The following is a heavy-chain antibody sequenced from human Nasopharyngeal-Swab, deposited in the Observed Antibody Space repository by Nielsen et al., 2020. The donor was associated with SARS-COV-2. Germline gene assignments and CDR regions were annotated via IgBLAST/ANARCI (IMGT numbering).Heavy chain of an antibody. CDR3: ARAVGQQWLVRRNYFDY. J-gene: IGHJ4*02. CDR1: GYTFTSYG. V-gene: IGHV1-18*01. Sequence: ASVKVSCKASGYTFTSYGISWVRQAPGHRLEWMGWISAYNGNTNYAQKLQGRVTMTTDTSTSTAYMELRSLRSDDTAVYYCARAVGQQWLVRRNYFDYWGQGTLVTVSS. CDR2: ISAYNGNT. D-gene: IGHD6-19*01.